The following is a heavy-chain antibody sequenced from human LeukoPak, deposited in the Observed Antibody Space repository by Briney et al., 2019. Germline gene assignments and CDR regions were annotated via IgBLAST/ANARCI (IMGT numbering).Heavy chain of an antibody. D-gene: IGHD3-10*01. CDR2: IFYTGST. J-gene: IGHJ6*02. CDR1: GGSISNYY. V-gene: IGHV4-59*01. CDR3: ARVMKVRGITFFGMDV. Sequence: TSSETLSLTCTVSGGSISNYYWSWIRQPPGKGLEWIGYIFYTGSTAYNSSLESRVTISVDSSKNQVSLRLNSVTAADTAVYYCARVMKVRGITFFGMDVWGQGTMVTVSS.